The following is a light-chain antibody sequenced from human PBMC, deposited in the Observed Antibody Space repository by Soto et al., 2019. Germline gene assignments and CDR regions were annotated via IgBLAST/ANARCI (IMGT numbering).Light chain of an antibody. J-gene: IGKJ5*01. V-gene: IGKV3-20*01. CDR3: QQYGSSPMT. Sequence: EIVMTKSPATLSLPPGERATLSCRASQSVSSNLAWYHQKPGQAPRLLIDGASSRATGIPDRFSGSGSGTDFTLTISRLEPEDFAVYYCQQYGSSPMTFGQGTRLEIK. CDR2: GAS. CDR1: QSVSSN.